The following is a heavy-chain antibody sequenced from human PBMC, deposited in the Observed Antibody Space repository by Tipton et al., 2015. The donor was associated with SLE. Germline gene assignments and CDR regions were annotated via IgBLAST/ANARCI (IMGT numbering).Heavy chain of an antibody. CDR2: IYSSGST. D-gene: IGHD3-10*01. Sequence: TLSLTCTVSRGSISSGYYYWSWIRQPAGKGLEWIVHIYSSGSTTHNPSLKSRVTMSLDASKNQFSLRLSSVTAADTAVYYCARRGGSLENWGQGTLVTVSS. CDR3: ARRGGSLEN. CDR1: RGSISSGYYY. J-gene: IGHJ4*02. V-gene: IGHV4-61*09.